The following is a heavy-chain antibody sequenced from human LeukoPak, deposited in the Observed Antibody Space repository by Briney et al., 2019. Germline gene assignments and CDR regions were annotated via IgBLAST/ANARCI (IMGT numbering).Heavy chain of an antibody. CDR1: GGSISSYY. Sequence: PSETLSLTCTVSGGSISSYYWSWIRQPPGKGLEWIGYIYYSGTTNYNPPLKSRVTISVDTSKNQLSLKLSSVTAADTAVYYCARGVYIAAAQYGYWGQGTLVTVSS. J-gene: IGHJ4*02. D-gene: IGHD6-13*01. CDR3: ARGVYIAAAQYGY. CDR2: IYYSGTT. V-gene: IGHV4-59*01.